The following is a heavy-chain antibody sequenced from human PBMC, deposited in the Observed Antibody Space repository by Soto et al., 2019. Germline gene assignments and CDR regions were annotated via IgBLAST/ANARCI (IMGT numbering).Heavy chain of an antibody. D-gene: IGHD4-17*01. CDR2: INHRGNT. Sequence: SETLSLTCGVSGYSISSGYYWGWIRQPPGKGLEWIGSINHRGNTYYNPSLKSRITISVDTSRNQVSLKVSSVTAADTAVYYCARSGDDYGSYIDYWGQGTLVTVSS. CDR1: GYSISSGYY. CDR3: ARSGDDYGSYIDY. J-gene: IGHJ4*02. V-gene: IGHV4-38-2*01.